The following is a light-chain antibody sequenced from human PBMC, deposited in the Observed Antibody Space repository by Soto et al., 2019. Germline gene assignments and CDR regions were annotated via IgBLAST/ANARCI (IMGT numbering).Light chain of an antibody. Sequence: DIQMTQSPSSLSASVGHRVTITCRASQSISSYLNWYQQKPGKAPKLLIYAASSLQSGVPSRFSGSGSGTDFTLTISSLQPADFATYYGQQSYSTPPWTFGQGTKVDIK. CDR2: AAS. J-gene: IGKJ1*01. CDR1: QSISSY. V-gene: IGKV1-39*01. CDR3: QQSYSTPPWT.